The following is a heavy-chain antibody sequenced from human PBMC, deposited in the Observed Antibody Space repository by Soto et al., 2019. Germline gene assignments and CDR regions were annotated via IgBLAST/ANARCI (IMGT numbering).Heavy chain of an antibody. Sequence: AETLSLTCNVSRDAVSSGSWYWTWGRQPPGKGLEWIGTIYYSGTTNYNPSLQNRVTISIDTSKNQDSLKLTPVTAADAALYYCARDIRGYSRAIDYWGQGTQVTVSS. D-gene: IGHD5-12*01. V-gene: IGHV4-61*01. CDR3: ARDIRGYSRAIDY. J-gene: IGHJ4*02. CDR1: RDAVSSGSWY. CDR2: IYYSGTT.